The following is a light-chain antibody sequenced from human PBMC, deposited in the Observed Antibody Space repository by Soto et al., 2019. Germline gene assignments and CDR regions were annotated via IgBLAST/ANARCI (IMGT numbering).Light chain of an antibody. V-gene: IGKV3-11*01. J-gene: IGKJ2*01. CDR1: QSVGTS. Sequence: EIVLTQSPATLSLSPGETVTLSCRASQSVGTSLAWNQQKPGQAPRLLIYDASKRATGIPARFSGSGPGTDFPHTISSLEPEDFAVYYCQHRRTFGQGTKLEIK. CDR2: DAS. CDR3: QHRRT.